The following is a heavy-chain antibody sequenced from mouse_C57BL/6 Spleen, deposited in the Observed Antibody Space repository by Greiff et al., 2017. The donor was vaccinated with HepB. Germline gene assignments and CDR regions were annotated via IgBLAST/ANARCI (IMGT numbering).Heavy chain of an antibody. CDR1: GFSLTSYG. D-gene: IGHD2-1*01. V-gene: IGHV2-2*01. CDR2: IWSGGST. J-gene: IGHJ4*01. CDR3: ARPLYYGNLYYAMDY. Sequence: QVQLKESGPGLVQPSQSLSITCTVSGFSLTSYGVHWVRQSPGKGLEWLGVIWSGGSTDYNAAFISRLSISKDNSKSQVFFKMNSLQADDTAIYYCARPLYYGNLYYAMDYWGQGTSVTVSS.